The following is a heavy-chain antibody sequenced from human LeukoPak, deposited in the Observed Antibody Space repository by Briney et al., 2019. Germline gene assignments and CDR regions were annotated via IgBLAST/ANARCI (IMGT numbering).Heavy chain of an antibody. J-gene: IGHJ4*02. CDR2: IYSGGNT. CDR3: ARDRHKYNYDSGGYPPY. V-gene: IGHV3-66*01. D-gene: IGHD3-22*01. Sequence: GGSLRLSCTVSGFTVSINSMSWVRQAPGKGLEWVSFIYSGGNTHYSDSVKGRFTISRDNSKNTLYLQMNSLRAEDTAVYYCARDRHKYNYDSGGYPPYWGQGTLVTVSS. CDR1: GFTVSINS.